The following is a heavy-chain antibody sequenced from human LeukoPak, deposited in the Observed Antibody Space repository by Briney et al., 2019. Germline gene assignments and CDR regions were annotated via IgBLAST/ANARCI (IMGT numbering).Heavy chain of an antibody. CDR2: MSGSSGST. J-gene: IGHJ6*02. CDR3: ANSQGLYYYYGMDV. V-gene: IGHV3-23*01. CDR1: GFIFSSYA. Sequence: PGGSLRLSCAASGFIFSSYAMSWVRQAPGKGPEWVSGMSGSSGSTHYADSVKGRFTISRDNSKNTLYLQMNSLRAEDTAVYYCANSQGLYYYYGMDVWGQGTTVTVSS.